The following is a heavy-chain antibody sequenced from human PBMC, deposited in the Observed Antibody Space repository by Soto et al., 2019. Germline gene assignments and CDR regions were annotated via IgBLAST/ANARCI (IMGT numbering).Heavy chain of an antibody. Sequence: ETLSLTCTVSGGSISSSSYYWGWIRQPPGKGLEWVSAISGSGGSTYYADSVKGRFTISRDNSKNTLYLQMNSLRAEDTAVYYCAKVTEYFDYWGQGTLVTVSS. D-gene: IGHD2-21*02. CDR3: AKVTEYFDY. CDR2: ISGSGGST. J-gene: IGHJ4*02. CDR1: GGSISSSSYY. V-gene: IGHV3-23*01.